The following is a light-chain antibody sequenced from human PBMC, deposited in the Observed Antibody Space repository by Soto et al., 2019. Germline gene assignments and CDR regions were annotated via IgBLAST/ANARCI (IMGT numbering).Light chain of an antibody. CDR2: EVS. J-gene: IGLJ1*01. CDR3: SSYTSNSTPFV. CDR1: SSDVGGYNY. V-gene: IGLV2-14*01. Sequence: QSALTQPASVSVSPGQSITISCTGTSSDVGGYNYVSWYQQHPGKAPKLMIYEVSNRPSGVSNRFSGSKSGNTASLTISGLQPEDEADYYCSSYTSNSTPFVFGTGTKLTVL.